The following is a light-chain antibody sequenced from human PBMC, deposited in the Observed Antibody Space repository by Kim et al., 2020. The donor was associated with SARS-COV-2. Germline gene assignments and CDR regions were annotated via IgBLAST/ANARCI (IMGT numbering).Light chain of an antibody. Sequence: QAGLTQPPSVSKGLTDRHTHLHWEQQQCWLRRAAWLQQHQGHPPKLLYYRRNDRPSGISERFSASRSGNTASLTISALQPEDEADYYCSAWDSSLSAWVFGGGTQLTVL. V-gene: IGLV10-54*01. J-gene: IGLJ3*02. CDR2: RRN. CDR3: SAWDSSLSAWV. CDR1: QQCWLRR.